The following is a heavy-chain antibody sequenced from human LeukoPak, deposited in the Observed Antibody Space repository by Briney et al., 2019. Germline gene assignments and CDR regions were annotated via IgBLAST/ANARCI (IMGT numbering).Heavy chain of an antibody. CDR3: ARGLRGFDF. J-gene: IGHJ4*02. CDR2: VIPIFGPA. V-gene: IGHV1-69*13. Sequence: SVKVSCKASGGTFSSYAISCVRQAPGQGLEWMGGVIPIFGPANYAQKFQGSVTMTADESTNTAHMERSSLRVEDTAVYYCARGLRGFDFWGQGTLVTVSS. CDR1: GGTFSSYA.